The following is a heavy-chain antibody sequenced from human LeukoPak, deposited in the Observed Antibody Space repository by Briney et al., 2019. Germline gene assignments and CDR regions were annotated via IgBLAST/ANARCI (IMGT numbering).Heavy chain of an antibody. CDR2: IYYSGST. D-gene: IGHD4-17*01. V-gene: IGHV4-61*01. Sequence: SETLSLTCTVSGGSVSSGSYYWSWIRQPPGKGLEWIGYIYYSGSTNYNPSLKSRVTISVDTSKNQFSLKLSSVTAADTAVYYCARKTTVTTFFDYWGQGTLVTVSS. J-gene: IGHJ4*02. CDR1: GGSVSSGSYY. CDR3: ARKTTVTTFFDY.